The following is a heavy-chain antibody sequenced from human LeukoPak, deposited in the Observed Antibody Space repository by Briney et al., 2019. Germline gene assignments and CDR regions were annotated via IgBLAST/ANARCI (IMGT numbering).Heavy chain of an antibody. Sequence: SVKVSCKASGGTFSSYAISWVRQAPGQGLEWMGGIIPIIGTANYAQKFQGRVTITTDESTSTAYMELSSLRSEDTAVYYCASLCGEGYYYYDMDVWGKGTTVTVSS. V-gene: IGHV1-69*05. CDR1: GGTFSSYA. D-gene: IGHD4-17*01. CDR2: IIPIIGTA. CDR3: ASLCGEGYYYYDMDV. J-gene: IGHJ6*03.